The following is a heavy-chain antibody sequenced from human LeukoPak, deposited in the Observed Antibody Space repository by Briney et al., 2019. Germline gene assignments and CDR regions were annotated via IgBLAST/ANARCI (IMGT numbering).Heavy chain of an antibody. Sequence: GGSLRLSCAASGFAFSNYAMNWVRQAPGKGLEWVAAISGDGGSTYYADSVKGRFTISRGNSKNTLYLQVNSLRAEDTAVYYCAKATVTRYYFDYWGQGTLGTGSS. V-gene: IGHV3-23*01. D-gene: IGHD4-17*01. CDR1: GFAFSNYA. J-gene: IGHJ4*02. CDR3: AKATVTRYYFDY. CDR2: ISGDGGST.